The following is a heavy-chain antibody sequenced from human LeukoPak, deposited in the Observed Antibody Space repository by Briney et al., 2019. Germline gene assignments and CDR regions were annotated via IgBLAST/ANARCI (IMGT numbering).Heavy chain of an antibody. CDR1: GGSISSGGYF. V-gene: IGHV4-31*03. CDR2: IYYSGST. Sequence: SETLSLTYTVSGGSISSGGYFWSWIRQHPGKGLEWIGYIYYSGSTYYNLSLKSRVTISVDTSKNQFSLKLSSVTAADTAVYYCARHEMANDYWGQGTLVTVSS. CDR3: ARHEMANDY. J-gene: IGHJ4*02. D-gene: IGHD5-24*01.